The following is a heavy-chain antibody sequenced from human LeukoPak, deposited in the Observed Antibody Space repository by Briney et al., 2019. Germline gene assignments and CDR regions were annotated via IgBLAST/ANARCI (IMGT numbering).Heavy chain of an antibody. CDR2: ISSDGSNR. V-gene: IGHV3-30-3*01. CDR1: GFTFTFSRFA. J-gene: IGHJ4*02. D-gene: IGHD6-19*01. CDR3: AKGASGWYFDY. Sequence: GSLRLSCAASGFTFTFSRFAMPWVRQAPGQGLEWLAVISSDGSNRYYADSVKGRFTLSRDNSEDTLYLQMNSLKPEDTAVYFCAKGASGWYFDYWGQGTLVTVSS.